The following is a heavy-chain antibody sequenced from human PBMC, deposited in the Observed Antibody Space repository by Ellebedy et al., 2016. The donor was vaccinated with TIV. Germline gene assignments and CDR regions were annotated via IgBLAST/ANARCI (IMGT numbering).Heavy chain of an antibody. Sequence: GGSLRLSCTASGFTLTNYWMTWVRQAPGKGLEWVANINEDGTKKQYLDSVKGRFTISRDSAGNSLYLQMNSLGAEDTAVYYCARAINGASHLWGRGTLATVSS. V-gene: IGHV3-7*01. CDR2: INEDGTKK. D-gene: IGHD4-17*01. CDR1: GFTLTNYW. J-gene: IGHJ2*01. CDR3: ARAINGASHL.